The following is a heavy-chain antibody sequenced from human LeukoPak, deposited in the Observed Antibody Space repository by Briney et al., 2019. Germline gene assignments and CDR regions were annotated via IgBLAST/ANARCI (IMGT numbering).Heavy chain of an antibody. V-gene: IGHV4-4*07. Sequence: PSEALSLTCTVSGGSISGYYWSWIRQPAGNGLESIGRMYSSGTTNYNPSLKSRVTMTVDTSTNQFSLKLSSVTAADTAVYYCARGLFSYGYHYYGLDVWGQGTTVTVSS. CDR1: GGSISGYY. J-gene: IGHJ6*02. CDR3: ARGLFSYGYHYYGLDV. D-gene: IGHD5-18*01. CDR2: MYSSGTT.